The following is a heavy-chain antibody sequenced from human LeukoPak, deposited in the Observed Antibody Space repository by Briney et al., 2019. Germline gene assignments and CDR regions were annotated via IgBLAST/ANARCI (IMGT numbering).Heavy chain of an antibody. CDR3: ARRRDGYSYFDY. CDR1: GYTFTSYY. Sequence: ASVKVSCKASGYTFTSYYIHWVRQAPGQGLKWMGVINPSGGSTSYAQKFQGRVTMTRDMSTSTVYMELSSLRSEDTAVYYCARRRDGYSYFDYWGQGALVTVSS. J-gene: IGHJ4*02. CDR2: INPSGGST. D-gene: IGHD5-24*01. V-gene: IGHV1-46*01.